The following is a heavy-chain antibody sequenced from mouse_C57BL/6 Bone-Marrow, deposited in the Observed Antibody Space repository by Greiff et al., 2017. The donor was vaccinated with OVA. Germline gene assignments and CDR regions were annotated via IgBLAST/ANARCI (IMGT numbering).Heavy chain of an antibody. V-gene: IGHV14-3*01. Sequence: VHVKQSVAELVRPGASVKLSCTASGFNIKNTYMHWVKQRPEQGLEWIGRIDPANGNTKYAPKFQGKATITADTSSNTAYLQLSSLTSEDTAIYYCARGFYYDYFYYFDYWGQGTTLTVSS. J-gene: IGHJ2*01. CDR3: ARGFYYDYFYYFDY. D-gene: IGHD2-4*01. CDR1: GFNIKNTY. CDR2: IDPANGNT.